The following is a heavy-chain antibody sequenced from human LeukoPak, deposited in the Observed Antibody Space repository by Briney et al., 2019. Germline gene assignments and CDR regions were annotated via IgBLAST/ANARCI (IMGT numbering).Heavy chain of an antibody. V-gene: IGHV1-69-2*01. D-gene: IGHD3-22*01. CDR3: ATFRHGSGYYGPLL. Sequence: ASVKISCKVSGYTFTDYYMHWVQQAPGKGLEWMGLVDPEDGETIYAEKFQGRVTITADTSTDTAYMELSSLRSEDTAVYCCATFRHGSGYYGPLLWGQGTLVTVSS. J-gene: IGHJ4*02. CDR2: VDPEDGET. CDR1: GYTFTDYY.